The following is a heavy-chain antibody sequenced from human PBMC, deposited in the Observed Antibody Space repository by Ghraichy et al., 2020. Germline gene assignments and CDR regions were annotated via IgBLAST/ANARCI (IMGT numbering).Heavy chain of an antibody. CDR3: ARGAPPDH. V-gene: IGHV4-61*08. D-gene: IGHD3-16*01. Sequence: SETLSLTCTVSGDSVSSDDYYWNWIRQPPGKRLEWLGYIYYNGNTNYHPTNYSPSLKSRITISIDTSTNQFSLKLTSMTASDTAVYYCARGAPPDHWGQGTLVTVAS. CDR1: GDSVSSDDYY. CDR2: IYYNGNTNYHPT. J-gene: IGHJ4*03.